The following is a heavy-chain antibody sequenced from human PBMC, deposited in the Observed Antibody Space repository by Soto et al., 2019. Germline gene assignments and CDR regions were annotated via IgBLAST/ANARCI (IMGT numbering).Heavy chain of an antibody. CDR2: ISSNGGTT. J-gene: IGHJ4*02. CDR3: VRRVSGNYDY. V-gene: IGHV3-64*01. CDR1: GFTFSSYD. D-gene: IGHD1-7*01. Sequence: EVQLAESGGGMVQPGGSLRLSCVASGFTFSSYDMHWVRQAPGKGLEYVSSISSNGGTTYYGNSVKGRFPISRDNSKNTLYIHMGSLRAEDMAVYYCVRRVSGNYDYWGQGTLVTVSS.